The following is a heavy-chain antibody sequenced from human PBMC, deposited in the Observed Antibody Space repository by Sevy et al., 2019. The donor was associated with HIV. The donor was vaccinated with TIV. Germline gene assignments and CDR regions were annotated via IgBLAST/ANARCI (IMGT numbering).Heavy chain of an antibody. D-gene: IGHD3-16*01. CDR1: GFIFNSYT. CDR3: TNHGGVIITGFES. CDR2: ISGSGGSV. V-gene: IGHV3-23*01. Sequence: GGSLRLSCVASGFIFNSYTMSWVRQAPGKGLEWVSTISGSGGSVYYPDSLKGRFTISRDNFKNTVSLQMNSLRAEDTAVYYCTNHGGVIITGFESWGQGTLVTVSS. J-gene: IGHJ4*02.